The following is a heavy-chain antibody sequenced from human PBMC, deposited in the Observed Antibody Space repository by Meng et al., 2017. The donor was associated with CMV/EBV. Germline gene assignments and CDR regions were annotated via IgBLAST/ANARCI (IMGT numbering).Heavy chain of an antibody. Sequence: GESLKISCAASGFTFSSYGMHWVRQAPGKGLEWVAFIRYDGSNKYYADSVKGRFTISRDNSKNTLYLQMNSLRAEDTAVYYCARGGGWSSSSDWGDYYYYGMDVWGQGTTVTVSS. D-gene: IGHD6-6*01. V-gene: IGHV3-30*02. CDR3: ARGGGWSSSSDWGDYYYYGMDV. CDR1: GFTFSSYG. CDR2: IRYDGSNK. J-gene: IGHJ6*02.